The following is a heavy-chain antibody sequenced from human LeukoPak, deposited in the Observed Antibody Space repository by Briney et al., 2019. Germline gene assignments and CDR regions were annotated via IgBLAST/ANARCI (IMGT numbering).Heavy chain of an antibody. CDR2: ISYDGSNK. Sequence: PGRSLRLSCAASGFTFSSYAMHWVRQAPGKGLEWVAVISYDGSNKYYADSVKGRFTISRDNSKNTLYLQMNSLIAEDTAVYYCARPPGQLWGQGTLVTVSS. CDR3: ARPPGQL. D-gene: IGHD5-18*01. J-gene: IGHJ4*02. V-gene: IGHV3-30-3*01. CDR1: GFTFSSYA.